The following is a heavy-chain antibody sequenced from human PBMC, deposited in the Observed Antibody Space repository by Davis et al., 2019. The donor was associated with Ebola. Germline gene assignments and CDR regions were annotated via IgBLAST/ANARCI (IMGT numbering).Heavy chain of an antibody. CDR3: ARDHSSGWYLIPDY. CDR2: IIPIFGTA. Sequence: AASVKVSCKASGGTFSSYAISWVRQAPGQGLEWMGGIIPIFGTANYAQKFQGRVTITADKSTSTAYMELSSLRSEDTAVYYCARDHSSGWYLIPDYWGQGTLVTVSS. CDR1: GGTFSSYA. V-gene: IGHV1-69*06. J-gene: IGHJ4*02. D-gene: IGHD6-19*01.